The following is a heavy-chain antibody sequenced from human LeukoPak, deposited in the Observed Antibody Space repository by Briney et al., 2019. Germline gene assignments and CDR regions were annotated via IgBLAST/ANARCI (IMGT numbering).Heavy chain of an antibody. J-gene: IGHJ6*04. CDR3: ARATDYYGSGSYLPLYYFYGMDV. V-gene: IGHV3-30*04. Sequence: PGGSLRLSCAASGFTFSRHAMHWVRQSPGKGLEWVAIISYDGSDEYIADSVKGRFSISRDNSRNTLALQMNSLTTEDTALYYCARATDYYGSGSYLPLYYFYGMDVWGKGTAVIVSS. CDR2: ISYDGSDE. D-gene: IGHD3-10*01. CDR1: GFTFSRHA.